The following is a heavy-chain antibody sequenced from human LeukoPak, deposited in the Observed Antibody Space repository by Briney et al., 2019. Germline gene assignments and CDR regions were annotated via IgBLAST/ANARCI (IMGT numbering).Heavy chain of an antibody. J-gene: IGHJ4*02. CDR2: VGPYNRKT. CDR3: ARGAPRGVWNFYFDY. D-gene: IGHD1-7*01. V-gene: IGHV1-18*01. Sequence: ASVKVSCKASGYAFSSYGIGWVRQAPGQGLEWMGWVGPYNRKTNYSQKFQGRVTMTTDTSTNTAYLELRTLRSNDTAVYYCARGAPRGVWNFYFDYWGQGTLVTVSS. CDR1: GYAFSSYG.